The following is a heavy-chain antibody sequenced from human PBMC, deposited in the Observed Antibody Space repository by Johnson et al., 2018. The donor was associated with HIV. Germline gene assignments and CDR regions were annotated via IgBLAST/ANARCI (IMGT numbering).Heavy chain of an antibody. J-gene: IGHJ3*02. CDR2: IWYDGSNK. CDR1: GFTFSSYA. D-gene: IGHD3-10*01. CDR3: GVLWFREWVAFDI. V-gene: IGHV3-33*08. Sequence: QLVESGGGVVQPGRSLRLSCAASGFTFSSYALHWVRQAPGRGLEWVAVIWYDGSNKYYADSVKGRFTISRDNSKNTLYLQMNSLRAEDTAVYYCGVLWFREWVAFDIWCQGTIVTISS.